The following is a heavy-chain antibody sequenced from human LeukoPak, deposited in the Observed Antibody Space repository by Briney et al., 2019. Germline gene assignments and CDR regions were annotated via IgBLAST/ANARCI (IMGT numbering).Heavy chain of an antibody. Sequence: SETLSLTCNVSGDSLTSHFWSWIRQTPGKGLKWIGYMFHSGTTNYSPSLKSRVTISLDTSKKQFYLRLASVTAADTAVYYCARRMATVTDAFDIWGRGTMVSVSS. CDR2: MFHSGTT. D-gene: IGHD5-24*01. CDR3: ARRMATVTDAFDI. V-gene: IGHV4-59*08. CDR1: GDSLTSHF. J-gene: IGHJ3*02.